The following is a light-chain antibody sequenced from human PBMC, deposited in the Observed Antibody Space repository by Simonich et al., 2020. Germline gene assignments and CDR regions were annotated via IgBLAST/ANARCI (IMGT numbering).Light chain of an antibody. V-gene: IGLV2-23*02. Sequence: QSALTQPASVSGSPGQSITISCTGTSSDVGGYNYVSWSQQHPGKAPKLMIYDVSKRPSGVSNRFSVAKSGNTASRTISGLQAEDEADYYCCSYAGSSTLVFGGGTKLTVL. J-gene: IGLJ2*01. CDR1: SSDVGGYNY. CDR3: CSYAGSSTLV. CDR2: DVS.